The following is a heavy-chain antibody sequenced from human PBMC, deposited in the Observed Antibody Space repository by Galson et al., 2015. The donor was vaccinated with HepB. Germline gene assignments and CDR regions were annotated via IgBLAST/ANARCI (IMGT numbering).Heavy chain of an antibody. CDR1: GFIVSSNY. J-gene: IGHJ4*02. CDR2: IYSGGST. Sequence: SCAASGFIVSSNYMSWVRQAPGKGLEWVSVIYSGGSTYYAESVKGRFTISRDSSKNTLYLQMNSLRAEDTAVYYCARQNNHYDVLTGYHTFYFDYWGQGTLVAVSS. CDR3: ARQNNHYDVLTGYHTFYFDY. D-gene: IGHD3-9*01. V-gene: IGHV3-66*04.